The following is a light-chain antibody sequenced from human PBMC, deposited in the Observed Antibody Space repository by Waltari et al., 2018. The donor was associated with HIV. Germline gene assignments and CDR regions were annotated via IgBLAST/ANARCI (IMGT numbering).Light chain of an antibody. Sequence: EIVMTQSPGTLSVSPGERATISCRASQSVSSKLAWYQQKPGQAPRLLIYGASTRATGIPGRFSGSGSGTEFTLTISSLQSEDSAVYYCQQYNNWPPWTFGQGTKVEIK. CDR2: GAS. V-gene: IGKV3-15*01. J-gene: IGKJ1*01. CDR3: QQYNNWPPWT. CDR1: QSVSSK.